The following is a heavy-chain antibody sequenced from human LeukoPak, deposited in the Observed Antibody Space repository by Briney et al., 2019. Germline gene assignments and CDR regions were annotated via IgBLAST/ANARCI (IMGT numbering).Heavy chain of an antibody. CDR3: ARDYYWYDY. Sequence: GGSLTLSCAASGFGFSSYEMNWVRQAQGQGLERVSYISSSGSTINYADSVKGRFSISRNNAKNSLYLQMNSLRAEDTAVYYCARDYYWYDYWGQGTLVTVSS. CDR1: GFGFSSYE. D-gene: IGHD2-8*01. V-gene: IGHV3-48*03. J-gene: IGHJ4*02. CDR2: ISSSGSTI.